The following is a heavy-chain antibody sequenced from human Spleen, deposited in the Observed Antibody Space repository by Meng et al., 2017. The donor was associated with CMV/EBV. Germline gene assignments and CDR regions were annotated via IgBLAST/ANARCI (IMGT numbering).Heavy chain of an antibody. D-gene: IGHD3-10*01. CDR1: GVTFSKAW. J-gene: IGHJ3*02. Sequence: GGSLRLSCVASGVTFSKAWMSWVRQAPGKGLEWVGRIKSEIDSGTTDYAAPVKGRFTISRDDSKNTLYLRMNGLKTGDTAVYYCATDGTPDYYGLGGNEAFDIWGQGTMVTVSS. CDR2: IKSEIDSGTT. CDR3: ATDGTPDYYGLGGNEAFDI. V-gene: IGHV3-15*01.